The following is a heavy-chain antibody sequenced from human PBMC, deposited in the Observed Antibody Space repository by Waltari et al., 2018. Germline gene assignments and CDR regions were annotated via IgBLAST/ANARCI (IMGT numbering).Heavy chain of an antibody. CDR1: GGSVNSASYY. CDR3: ARGAGAVAGHTYFDY. Sequence: QVQLQESGPGLVKPSETLSLTCTVSGGSVNSASYYWTWIRQPPGKGLEWIAYIYYSGSNNYKPSLKSRVTISVDTSKNQFSLNLYSVTAADTAVYYCARGAGAVAGHTYFDYWGQGTLVTVSS. D-gene: IGHD6-19*01. V-gene: IGHV4-61*01. J-gene: IGHJ4*02. CDR2: IYYSGSN.